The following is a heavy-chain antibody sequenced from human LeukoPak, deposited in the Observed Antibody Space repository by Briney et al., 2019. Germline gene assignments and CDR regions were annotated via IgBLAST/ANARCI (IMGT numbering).Heavy chain of an antibody. CDR3: ARDSPYYYDSSGHPN. Sequence: GGSLRLSCAASGFTFSSYEMNWVRQAPGKGLEWVSCISSSGSTIYYADSVKRRFTISRDNAKNSLYLQMNSLRAEDTAVYYCARDSPYYYDSSGHPNWGQGTLVTVSS. J-gene: IGHJ4*02. D-gene: IGHD3-22*01. CDR2: ISSSGSTI. CDR1: GFTFSSYE. V-gene: IGHV3-48*03.